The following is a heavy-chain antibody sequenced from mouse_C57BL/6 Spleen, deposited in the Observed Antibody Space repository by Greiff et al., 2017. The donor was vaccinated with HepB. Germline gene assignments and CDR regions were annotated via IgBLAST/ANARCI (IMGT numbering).Heavy chain of an antibody. CDR2: ISGGGGNT. D-gene: IGHD2-4*01. CDR1: GFTFSSYT. Sequence: EVQRVESGGGLVKPGGSLKLSCAASGFTFSSYTMSWVRQTPEKRLEWVATISGGGGNTYYPDSVKGRFTISRDNAKNTLYLQMSSLRSEDTALYYCASGGLRRFDYWGQGTTLTVSS. V-gene: IGHV5-9*01. J-gene: IGHJ2*01. CDR3: ASGGLRRFDY.